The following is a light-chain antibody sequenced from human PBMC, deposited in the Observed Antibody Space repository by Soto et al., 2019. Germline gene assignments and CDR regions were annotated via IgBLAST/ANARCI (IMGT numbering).Light chain of an antibody. CDR3: MQPLQTPWT. CDR2: LGS. V-gene: IGKV2-28*01. Sequence: DIVMTQSPLSLRVTPGEPASISCRSSQSLLHSSGYNYLHWYLQKPGQSPQLLISLGSDRASGVPDRFSGSGSGTDFTLKITRAEAEDVGVYYCMQPLQTPWTFGQGTKVDIK. J-gene: IGKJ1*01. CDR1: QSLLHSSGYNY.